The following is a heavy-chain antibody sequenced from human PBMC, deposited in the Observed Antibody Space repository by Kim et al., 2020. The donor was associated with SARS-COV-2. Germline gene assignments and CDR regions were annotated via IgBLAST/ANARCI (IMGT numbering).Heavy chain of an antibody. V-gene: IGHV3-11*05. J-gene: IGHJ4*02. CDR3: ARDLTQQTWIKTYFDY. Sequence: YVKGRFTIPRDNAKNSLYLPMDSLSAEDTAVYFCARDLTQQTWIKTYFDYWGQGTLVTVSS. D-gene: IGHD5-12*01.